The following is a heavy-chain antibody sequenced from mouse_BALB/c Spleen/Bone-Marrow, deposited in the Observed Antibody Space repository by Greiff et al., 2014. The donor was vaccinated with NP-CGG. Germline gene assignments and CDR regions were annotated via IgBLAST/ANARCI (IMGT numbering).Heavy chain of an antibody. CDR2: INTYSGNT. J-gene: IGHJ2*01. Sequence: VQRVESGPELVRPGVSVKISCKGSGYTFTDYAMHWVKQSHAKSLEWIGVINTYSGNTNYNQKFKGKATMTVDKSSSTAYMELARLTSEDSAIYYCARRGYGSSPFDYWGQGTTLTVSS. V-gene: IGHV1-67*01. D-gene: IGHD1-1*01. CDR1: GYTFTDYA. CDR3: ARRGYGSSPFDY.